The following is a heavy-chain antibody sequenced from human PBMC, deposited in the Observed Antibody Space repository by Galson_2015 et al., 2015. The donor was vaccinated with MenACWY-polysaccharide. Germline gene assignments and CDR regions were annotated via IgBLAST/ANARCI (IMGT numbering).Heavy chain of an antibody. D-gene: IGHD6-19*01. V-gene: IGHV4-59*01. Sequence: SETLSLTCTVSGGSISSYYWNWIRQPPGKGLEWVGHIKSRVTMSVDTSKNQFSLNLTSVTDADTAVYYCARAIAVAGQRRDFDLWGQGTLVTVSS. CDR1: GGSISSYY. J-gene: IGHJ5*02. CDR3: ARAIAVAGQRRDFDL.